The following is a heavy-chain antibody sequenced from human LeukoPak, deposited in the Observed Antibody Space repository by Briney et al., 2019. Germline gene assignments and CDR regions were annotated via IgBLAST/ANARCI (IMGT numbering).Heavy chain of an antibody. D-gene: IGHD5-18*01. V-gene: IGHV4-39*07. CDR2: IYYSGST. J-gene: IGHJ4*02. Sequence: PSETLSLTCTVSGGSISSSSYYWGWIRQPPGKGLEWIGSIYYSGSTYYNPSLKSRVTISVDTSKNQFSLKLSSVTAADTAVYYCARYLDTAMVSAPFGYWGQGTLVTVSS. CDR1: GGSISSSSYY. CDR3: ARYLDTAMVSAPFGY.